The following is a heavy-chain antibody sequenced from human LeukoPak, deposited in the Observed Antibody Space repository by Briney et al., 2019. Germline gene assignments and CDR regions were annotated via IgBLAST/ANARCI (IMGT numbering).Heavy chain of an antibody. D-gene: IGHD6-19*01. Sequence: PSQTLSLTCTVSGGSISSGDYYWSWTRQPPGKGLEWIGYIYYSGSTYYNPSLKSRVTISVDTSKNQFSLKLSSVTAADTAVYYCARDPLYSSGWPRFDYWGQGTLVTVSS. CDR3: ARDPLYSSGWPRFDY. V-gene: IGHV4-30-4*01. J-gene: IGHJ4*02. CDR2: IYYSGST. CDR1: GGSISSGDYY.